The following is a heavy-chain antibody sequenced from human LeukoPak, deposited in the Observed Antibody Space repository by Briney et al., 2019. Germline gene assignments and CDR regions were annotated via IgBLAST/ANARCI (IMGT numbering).Heavy chain of an antibody. CDR1: GGSFSGYY. V-gene: IGHV4-34*01. CDR2: INHSGST. D-gene: IGHD3-9*01. J-gene: IGHJ6*03. Sequence: MTSETLSLTCAVYGGSFSGYYWSWIRQPPGKGLEWIGEINHSGSTNYNPSLKSRVTISVDTSKNQFSLKLSSVTAADTAVYYCARRVGTILTGYAVRYYYYYYMDVWGKGTTVTISS. CDR3: ARRVGTILTGYAVRYYYYYYMDV.